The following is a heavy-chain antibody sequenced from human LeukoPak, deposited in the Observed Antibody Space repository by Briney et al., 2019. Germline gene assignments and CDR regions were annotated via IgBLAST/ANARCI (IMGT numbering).Heavy chain of an antibody. CDR3: ARNPTGGLYYFDS. CDR1: GCSISSAYY. V-gene: IGHV4-38-2*02. CDR2: IYHSGST. D-gene: IGHD2-8*02. Sequence: SETLSLTCTVSGCSISSAYYWGWIRQPPGKGLEWIGSIYHSGSTYYNPSLKSRVTISVDTSKNQFSLKLTSVTAADTAVYYCARNPTGGLYYFDSWGQGMLVTVSS. J-gene: IGHJ4*02.